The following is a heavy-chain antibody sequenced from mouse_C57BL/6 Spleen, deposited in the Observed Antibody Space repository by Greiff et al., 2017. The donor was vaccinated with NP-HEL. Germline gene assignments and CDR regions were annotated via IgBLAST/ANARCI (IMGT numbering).Heavy chain of an antibody. Sequence: QVQLQQPGAELVRPGTSVKLSCKASGYTFTSYWMHWVKQRPGQGLEWIGVIDPSDSYTNYNQKFKGKATLTVDTSSSTAYMQLSSLTSEDSAVYYCASYYGGYFDVWGTGTTVTVSS. CDR1: GYTFTSYW. CDR2: IDPSDSYT. V-gene: IGHV1-59*01. J-gene: IGHJ1*03. D-gene: IGHD1-1*01. CDR3: ASYYGGYFDV.